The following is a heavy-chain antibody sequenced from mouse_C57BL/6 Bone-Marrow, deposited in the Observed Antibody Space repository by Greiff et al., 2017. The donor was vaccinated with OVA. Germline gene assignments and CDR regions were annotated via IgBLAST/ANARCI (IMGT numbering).Heavy chain of an antibody. CDR1: GFTFSSYG. J-gene: IGHJ2*01. V-gene: IGHV5-6*01. CDR2: ISSGGSYT. Sequence: EVQLVESGGDLVKPGGSLKLSCAASGFTFSSYGMSWVRQTPDKRLEWVATISSGGSYTYYPDSVKGRFTISRDNAKNTLYLQMSSLKSEDTAMYYCARQALYSNYDDWGQGTTLTVSS. CDR3: ARQALYSNYDD. D-gene: IGHD2-5*01.